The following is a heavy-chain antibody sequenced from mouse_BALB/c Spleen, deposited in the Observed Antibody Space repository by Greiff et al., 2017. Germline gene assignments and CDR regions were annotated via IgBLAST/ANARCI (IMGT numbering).Heavy chain of an antibody. CDR1: GFTFTDYY. Sequence: EVQVVESGGGLVQPGGSLRLSCATSGFTFTDYYMSWVRQPPGKALEWLGFIRNKANGYTTEYSASVKGRFTISRDNSQSILYLQMNTLRAEDSATYYCAREDYYAMDYWGQRTSVTVSS. J-gene: IGHJ4*01. CDR2: IRNKANGYTT. V-gene: IGHV7-3*02. CDR3: AREDYYAMDY.